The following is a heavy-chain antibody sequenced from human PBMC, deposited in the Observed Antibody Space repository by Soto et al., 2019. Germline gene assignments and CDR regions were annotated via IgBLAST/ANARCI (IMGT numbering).Heavy chain of an antibody. V-gene: IGHV4-31*03. CDR2: IYYSGST. Sequence: QVQLQESGPGLVKPSQTLSLTCTVSGGSISSGGYYWSWIRQHPGKGLEWIGYIYYSGSTYYNPSLKSRVTISVDTSKNQFSLKLSSVTAADTAVYYCARGKGGLLWFGELSVFWFDPWGQGTLVTVSS. D-gene: IGHD3-10*01. CDR1: GGSISSGGYY. J-gene: IGHJ5*02. CDR3: ARGKGGLLWFGELSVFWFDP.